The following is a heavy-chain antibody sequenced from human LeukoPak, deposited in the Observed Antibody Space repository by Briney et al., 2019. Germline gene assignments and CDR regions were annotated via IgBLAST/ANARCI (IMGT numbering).Heavy chain of an antibody. CDR1: GFTVSSNY. Sequence: HPGGSLRLSCAASGFTVSSNYMSWVRQAPGKGLEWVSVIYSGGSTYYADSVKGRFTISRDNSKNTLYLQMNSLRAEDTAVYYCARDYYDSSGYTYYYYGMDVWGQGTTVTVSS. D-gene: IGHD3-22*01. CDR3: ARDYYDSSGYTYYYYGMDV. V-gene: IGHV3-53*01. J-gene: IGHJ6*02. CDR2: IYSGGST.